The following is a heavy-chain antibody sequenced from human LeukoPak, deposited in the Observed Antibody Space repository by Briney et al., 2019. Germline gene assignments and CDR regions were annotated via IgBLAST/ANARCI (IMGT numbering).Heavy chain of an antibody. Sequence: GGSLRLSCAASGFTFSSYGMHWVRQAPGKGLEWVAVIRYDGTNKYYVDSVKGRFTISRDNSKNTLYPQMNSLRAEDTAVYYCARDEKYDFWSGYSIDYWGQGTLVTVSS. J-gene: IGHJ4*02. CDR1: GFTFSSYG. CDR2: IRYDGTNK. CDR3: ARDEKYDFWSGYSIDY. V-gene: IGHV3-33*01. D-gene: IGHD3-3*01.